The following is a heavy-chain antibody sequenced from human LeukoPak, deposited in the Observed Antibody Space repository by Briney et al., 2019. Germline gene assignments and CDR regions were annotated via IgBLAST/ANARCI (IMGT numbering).Heavy chain of an antibody. CDR3: ARGEYYYDSSGYYSGLAFDY. CDR2: IYHSGST. D-gene: IGHD3-22*01. Sequence: KPSETLSLTCAVSGGSISSGGYSWSWIRQPPGKGLEWIGYIYHSGSTYYNPSLKSRVTISVDRSKNQFSLKLSSVTAADTAVYYCARGEYYYDSSGYYSGLAFDYWGQGTLVTVSS. CDR1: GGSISSGGYS. V-gene: IGHV4-30-2*01. J-gene: IGHJ4*02.